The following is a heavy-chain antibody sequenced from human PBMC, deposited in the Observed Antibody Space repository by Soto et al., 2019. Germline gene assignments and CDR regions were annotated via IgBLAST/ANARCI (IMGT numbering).Heavy chain of an antibody. V-gene: IGHV3-30*03. J-gene: IGHJ4*02. CDR3: VSDRGYGHASVPYS. CDR2: ISYDGGLQ. D-gene: IGHD5-18*01. CDR1: GFTFSSYG. Sequence: QAQLVESGGGVVQPGRSLRLSCAASGFTFSSYGMHWVRQAPGTGLEWVAVISYDGGLQYYADSVKGRFTISRDNSKNTVLLQMNSLRAEDTAVYYCVSDRGYGHASVPYSWGQGTLVSVSS.